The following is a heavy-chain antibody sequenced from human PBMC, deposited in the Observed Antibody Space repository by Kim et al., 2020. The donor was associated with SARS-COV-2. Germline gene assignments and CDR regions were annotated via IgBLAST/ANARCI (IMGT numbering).Heavy chain of an antibody. J-gene: IGHJ3*02. CDR1: GFPFSSYW. CDR2: IKQDGSER. CDR3: ARRLNLAFNI. V-gene: IGHV3-7*01. Sequence: GGSLRLSCAASGFPFSSYWMSWVRQAPGKGLEWVANIKQDGSERYYVDSVKGRFTISRDNAKNSLYLQLDSLRAEDTAVYYCARRLNLAFNIWGQGTMVTVSS.